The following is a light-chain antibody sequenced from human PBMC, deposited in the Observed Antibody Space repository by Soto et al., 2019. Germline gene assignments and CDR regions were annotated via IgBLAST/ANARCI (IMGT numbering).Light chain of an antibody. CDR1: QGIRSY. J-gene: IGKJ5*01. CDR2: AAS. V-gene: IGKV1-9*01. CDR3: QQLNSFPIT. Sequence: DIQLTQSPSFLSASVGDRVTITCRASQGIRSYLAWHHQKPGKAPKLLIYAASTLQTGVPSRFSGSGSGTEFTLTISSLQPEDFATYYCQQLNSFPITFGQGTRLEIK.